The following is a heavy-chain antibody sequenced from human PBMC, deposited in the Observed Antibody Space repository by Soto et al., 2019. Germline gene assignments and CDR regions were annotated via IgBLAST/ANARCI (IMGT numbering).Heavy chain of an antibody. CDR3: ARWWSGSRQGFDP. D-gene: IGHD3-3*01. Sequence: QVQLQESGPGLVKPSQTLSLTCTVSGGSISSGDYYWSWIRKRPGKGLEWIGYIYYSGSTYYNPSLKSRVTISVDTSKNQFSLKLSSVTAADTAVYYCARWWSGSRQGFDPWGQGTLVTVSS. V-gene: IGHV4-31*03. CDR2: IYYSGST. J-gene: IGHJ5*02. CDR1: GGSISSGDYY.